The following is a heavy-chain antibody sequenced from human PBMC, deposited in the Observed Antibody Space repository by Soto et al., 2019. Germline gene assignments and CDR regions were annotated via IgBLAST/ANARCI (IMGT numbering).Heavy chain of an antibody. Sequence: GGSLRLSCVACGFTFSSYAMNWLRQARGKGLEWVSAITDRGTSTYYADSVKGRFTISRESTKNTLYLQMNSLRAEDTAIYYCAKETIFGVGPGCYGMDFWGQGTTVTFSS. V-gene: IGHV3-23*01. D-gene: IGHD3-3*01. CDR2: ITDRGTST. CDR3: AKETIFGVGPGCYGMDF. J-gene: IGHJ6*01. CDR1: GFTFSSYA.